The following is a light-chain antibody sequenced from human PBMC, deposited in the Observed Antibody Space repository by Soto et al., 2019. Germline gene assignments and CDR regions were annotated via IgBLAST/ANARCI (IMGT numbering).Light chain of an antibody. J-gene: IGKJ4*01. Sequence: DIQMTQSPSSQSASVGDRVTITCRASQSIVTYLNWYQQKPGKAPKVLIYGTINLQSGVPSRFSGGGSGTDFTLTISDLQPEDVATYYCQQSDSIPLTFGGGTKVDIK. V-gene: IGKV1-39*01. CDR1: QSIVTY. CDR3: QQSDSIPLT. CDR2: GTI.